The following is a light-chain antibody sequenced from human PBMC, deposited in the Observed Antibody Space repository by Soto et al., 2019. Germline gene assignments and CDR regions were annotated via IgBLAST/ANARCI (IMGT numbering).Light chain of an antibody. V-gene: IGLV2-14*01. CDR3: SSYTSGSTLVV. Sequence: QSALTQPASVSGSPGQSITISCTGTSSDVGGYNYVSWYQQHPGKAPKLIIYEVSNRPSGVSNRFSGSKSGNTASLTISGLQAEDDADYYCSSYTSGSTLVVFGGGTKLTVL. CDR2: EVS. CDR1: SSDVGGYNY. J-gene: IGLJ2*01.